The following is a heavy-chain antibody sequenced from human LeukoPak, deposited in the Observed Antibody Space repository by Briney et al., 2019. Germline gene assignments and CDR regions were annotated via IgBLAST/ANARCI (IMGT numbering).Heavy chain of an antibody. CDR1: GFTVSSNY. CDR3: AKGTDYGDYADAFDI. D-gene: IGHD4-17*01. V-gene: IGHV3-23*01. Sequence: PGGSLRLSCAASGFTVSSNYMSWVRQAPGKGLEWVSAISGSGGSTYYADSVKGRFTISRDNSKNTLYLQMNSLRAEDTAVYYCAKGTDYGDYADAFDIWGQGTMVTVSS. J-gene: IGHJ3*02. CDR2: ISGSGGST.